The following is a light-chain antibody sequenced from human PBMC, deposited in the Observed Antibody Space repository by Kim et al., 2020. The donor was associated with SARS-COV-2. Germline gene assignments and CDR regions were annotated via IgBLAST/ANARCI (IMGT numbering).Light chain of an antibody. CDR1: QSISNY. V-gene: IGKV1-39*01. J-gene: IGKJ2*01. CDR3: QQSYSTPRT. Sequence: SASGGDRVTITCRASQSISNYLNWYQHKPGTAPTLLVYAASNLESGVPSRFSASGSGTDFTLTISGLQLEDLATYYCQQSYSTPRTFGQGTKLEI. CDR2: AAS.